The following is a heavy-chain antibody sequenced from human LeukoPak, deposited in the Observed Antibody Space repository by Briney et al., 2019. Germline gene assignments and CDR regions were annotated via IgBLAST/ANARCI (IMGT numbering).Heavy chain of an antibody. CDR3: ASSGSYRFDY. Sequence: PGGSLRLSCAASGFTFSGSAMNWVRQAPGKGLEWVSHITASGTAMFYADSVKGRFTISRDNAKNSLYLQMNSLRDEDTAVYYCASSGSYRFDYWGQGTLVTVSS. J-gene: IGHJ4*02. CDR1: GFTFSGSA. V-gene: IGHV3-48*02. CDR2: ITASGTAM. D-gene: IGHD1-26*01.